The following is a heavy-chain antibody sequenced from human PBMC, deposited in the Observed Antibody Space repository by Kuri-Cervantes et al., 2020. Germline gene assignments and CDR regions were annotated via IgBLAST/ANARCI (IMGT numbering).Heavy chain of an antibody. V-gene: IGHV3-23*01. CDR2: ISGSGGST. J-gene: IGHJ5*02. CDR1: GFTFSSYA. Sequence: GGSLRLSCAASGFTFSSYAMSWVRQAPGKGLEWVSAISGSGGSTYYADSVKGRFTISRDNSKNTLYLQMNSLRSEDTAVYYCASGTLNYDYIWGSYRSNWFDPWGQGTLVTVSS. D-gene: IGHD3-16*02. CDR3: ASGTLNYDYIWGSYRSNWFDP.